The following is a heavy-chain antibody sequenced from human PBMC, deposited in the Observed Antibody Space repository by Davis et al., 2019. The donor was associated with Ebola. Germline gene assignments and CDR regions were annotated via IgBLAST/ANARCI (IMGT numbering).Heavy chain of an antibody. V-gene: IGHV3-23*01. Sequence: PGGSLRLSCAASGFTFSSYAMSWVRQAPGKGLEWVSAISGSGGSTYYADSVKGRFTISRDNAKNSLYLQMNSLRAEDTAVYYCASLPPPYYYDSSGYYSSYYFDYWGQGTLVTVSS. CDR2: ISGSGGST. J-gene: IGHJ4*02. CDR1: GFTFSSYA. D-gene: IGHD3-22*01. CDR3: ASLPPPYYYDSSGYYSSYYFDY.